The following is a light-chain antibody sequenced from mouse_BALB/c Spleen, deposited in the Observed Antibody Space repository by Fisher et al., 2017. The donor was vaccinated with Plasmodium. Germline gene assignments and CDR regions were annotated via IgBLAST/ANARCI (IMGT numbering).Light chain of an antibody. Sequence: DIVLTQSTATLSVTPGDRVSLSCRASESISNNLHWYQQKSHESPRLLIKYASQSVSGIPSRFSGSGSGTDFTLKISRVEAEDLGLYYCWQGTHLWTFGGGTKLEIK. J-gene: IGKJ1*01. CDR1: ESISNN. V-gene: IGKV5-45*01. CDR2: YAS. CDR3: WQGTHLWT.